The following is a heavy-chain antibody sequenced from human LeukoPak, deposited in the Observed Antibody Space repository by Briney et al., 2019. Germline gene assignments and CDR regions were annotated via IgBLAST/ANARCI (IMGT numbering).Heavy chain of an antibody. D-gene: IGHD1-26*01. Sequence: SETLSLTCTVSGGSISSYYWSWIRQPPGKGLEWVGYIYYSGSTNYNPSLKSRVTISVDTSKNQFSLKLSSVTAADTAVYYCARDSGNAFDIWGQGTMVTVSS. CDR2: IYYSGST. V-gene: IGHV4-59*01. CDR1: GGSISSYY. CDR3: ARDSGNAFDI. J-gene: IGHJ3*02.